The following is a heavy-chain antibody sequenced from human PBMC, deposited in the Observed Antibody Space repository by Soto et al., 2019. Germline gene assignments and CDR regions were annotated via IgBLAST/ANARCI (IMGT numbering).Heavy chain of an antibody. Sequence: GSLRLSCAASGFTFSSYAMSWVRQAPGKGLEWVSAISGSGGSTYYADSVKGRFTISRDNSKNTLYLQMNSLRAEDTAVYYCAKGTRRWLQLTWYFDLWGRGALVTVSS. V-gene: IGHV3-23*01. D-gene: IGHD5-12*01. CDR2: ISGSGGST. CDR1: GFTFSSYA. CDR3: AKGTRRWLQLTWYFDL. J-gene: IGHJ2*01.